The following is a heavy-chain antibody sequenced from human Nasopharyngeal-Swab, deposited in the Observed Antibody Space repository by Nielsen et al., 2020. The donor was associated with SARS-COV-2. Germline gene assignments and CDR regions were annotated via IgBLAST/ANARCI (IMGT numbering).Heavy chain of an antibody. J-gene: IGHJ4*02. CDR2: VSGDGVTT. D-gene: IGHD2-8*02. CDR3: ARGTPGIPGVDY. CDR1: GFTFSRYW. Sequence: GESLKISCAASGFTFSRYWIHWVRQAPGKGLEYLSAVSGDGVTTHYADSLKGRFTISRDNSKNTVYLQLGSLTAEDMAVYFCARGTPGIPGVDYWGQGTLVTVSP. V-gene: IGHV3-64*02.